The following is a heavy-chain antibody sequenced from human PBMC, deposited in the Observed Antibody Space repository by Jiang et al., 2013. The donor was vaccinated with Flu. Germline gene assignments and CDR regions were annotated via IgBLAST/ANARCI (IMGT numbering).Heavy chain of an antibody. V-gene: IGHV4-39*01. CDR1: GGSISSSSYY. Sequence: GLVKPSETLSLTCTVSGGSISSSSYYWGWIRQPPGKGLEWIGNMYYSGRTYYNPSLKSRVTMSVDTSKNQFSLKLSSVTAPDTAVYYCARHMDGYNNIDCRGQGTLVTVSS. CDR3: ARHMDGYNNIDC. D-gene: IGHD5-24*01. CDR2: MYYSGRT. J-gene: IGHJ4*02.